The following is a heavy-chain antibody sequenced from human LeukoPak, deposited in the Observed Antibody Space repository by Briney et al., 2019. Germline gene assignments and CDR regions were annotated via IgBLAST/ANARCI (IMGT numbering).Heavy chain of an antibody. J-gene: IGHJ4*02. Sequence: SETLSLTCAVSGDSISSVGFYWSWLRQHPGKGLEWIGYIYYSGSTYYNPSLQSRVTISVDSSKNQLSLRLSSVTAADTAVYYCARDSSRRGYNYGGIDHWGQGILVTVSS. V-gene: IGHV4-31*11. D-gene: IGHD5-18*01. CDR1: GDSISSVGFY. CDR3: ARDSSRRGYNYGGIDH. CDR2: IYYSGST.